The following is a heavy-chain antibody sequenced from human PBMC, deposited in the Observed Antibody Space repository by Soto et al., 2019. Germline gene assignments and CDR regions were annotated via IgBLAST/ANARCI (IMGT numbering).Heavy chain of an antibody. CDR3: AREVDTAMVPDY. V-gene: IGHV4-34*01. CDR1: GGSFSGYY. Sequence: SETLSLTCAVYGGSFSGYYWSWIRQPPGKGLEWIGEINHSGSTNYNPSLKSRVTISVDTSKNQFSLKLSSVTAADTAVYYCAREVDTAMVPDYWGQGTLVTVSS. CDR2: INHSGST. J-gene: IGHJ4*02. D-gene: IGHD5-18*01.